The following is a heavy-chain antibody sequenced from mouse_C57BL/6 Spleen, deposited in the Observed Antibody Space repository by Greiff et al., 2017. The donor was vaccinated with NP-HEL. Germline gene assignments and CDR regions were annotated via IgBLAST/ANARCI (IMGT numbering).Heavy chain of an antibody. J-gene: IGHJ1*03. D-gene: IGHD1-1*01. V-gene: IGHV1-9*01. CDR2: ILPGSGST. CDR3: ARKSPIPTVTRYWYFDV. CDR1: GYTFTGYW. Sequence: VQLQQSGAELMKPGASVKLSCKATGYTFTGYWIEWVKQRPGHGLEWIGEILPGSGSTNYNEKFKGKATFTADTSSNTAYMQLSSLTTEDSAIYSCARKSPIPTVTRYWYFDVWGTGTTVTVSS.